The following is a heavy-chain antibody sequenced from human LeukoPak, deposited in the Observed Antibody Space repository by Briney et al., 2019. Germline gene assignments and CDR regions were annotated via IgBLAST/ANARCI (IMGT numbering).Heavy chain of an antibody. CDR1: GFTFSSYW. D-gene: IGHD3-22*01. CDR2: IKQDGSEK. J-gene: IGHJ4*02. Sequence: GGSLRLSCAASGFTFSSYWMSWVRQAPGKGLEWVANIKQDGSEKYYVDSVKGRFTISRDNAKNSLYLQMNSLRAEDTALYYCARGSGVYYGSSGYVDYWGQGTLVTVSS. V-gene: IGHV3-7*03. CDR3: ARGSGVYYGSSGYVDY.